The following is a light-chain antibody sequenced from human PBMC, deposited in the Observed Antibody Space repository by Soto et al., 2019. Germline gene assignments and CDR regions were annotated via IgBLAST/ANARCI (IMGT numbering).Light chain of an antibody. V-gene: IGKV1-5*01. CDR3: QQYNSYWT. Sequence: DIQMTQSPSTLSASVGGRVTITCRASQSLSSWLAWYQLKPGKAPKIRIYDASSLESGVPSRLSGSGSGTEFTLTISSLQPDDFATYYCQQYNSYWTFGQGTKVDIK. CDR1: QSLSSW. J-gene: IGKJ1*01. CDR2: DAS.